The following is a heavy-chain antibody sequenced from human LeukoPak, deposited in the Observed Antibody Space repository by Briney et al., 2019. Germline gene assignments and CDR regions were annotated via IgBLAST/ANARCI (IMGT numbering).Heavy chain of an antibody. CDR1: GFTVSSNY. CDR3: ARHSGSYYLFDF. J-gene: IGHJ4*02. V-gene: IGHV3-66*04. D-gene: IGHD1-26*01. CDR2: IYSGGST. Sequence: SGGSLRLSCAASGFTVSSNYMSWVRQAPGKGLGWVSVIYSGGSTYYADSVKGRFTISRDNSKNTLYLQMNSLRAEDTAVYYCARHSGSYYLFDFWGQGTLVTVSS.